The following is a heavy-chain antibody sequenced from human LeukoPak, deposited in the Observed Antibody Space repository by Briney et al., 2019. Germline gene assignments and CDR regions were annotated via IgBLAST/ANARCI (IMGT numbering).Heavy chain of an antibody. CDR3: GRGGDGIDV. Sequence: GGSLRLSCAVSGFTSRNYLMHWVRQPPGQGLVWVSRINQDESRAYADSVKGRFTVSRDNAKNMLYLQLNGLRAEDTAVYFCGRGGDGIDVWGQGTTVIVSS. J-gene: IGHJ3*01. D-gene: IGHD5-24*01. V-gene: IGHV3-74*01. CDR1: GFTSRNYL. CDR2: INQDESRA.